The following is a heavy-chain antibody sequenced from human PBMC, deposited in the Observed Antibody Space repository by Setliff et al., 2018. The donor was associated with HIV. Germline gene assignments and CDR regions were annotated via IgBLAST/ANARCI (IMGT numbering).Heavy chain of an antibody. CDR1: GYSISSGYY. D-gene: IGHD2-2*01. CDR2: IYHSGST. CDR3: ARTVVPAAYDY. Sequence: SETLSLTCTVSGYSISSGYYWGWIRQPPGKGLEWTGSIYHSGSTYYNPSLKSRVTISVDTSKNQFSLKLSSVTAADTAVYYCARTVVPAAYDYWGQGTQVTVSS. J-gene: IGHJ4*02. V-gene: IGHV4-38-2*02.